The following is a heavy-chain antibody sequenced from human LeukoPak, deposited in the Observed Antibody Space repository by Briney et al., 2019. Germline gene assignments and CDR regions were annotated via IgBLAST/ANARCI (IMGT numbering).Heavy chain of an antibody. CDR2: ISSGSSTI. J-gene: IGHJ4*02. D-gene: IGHD4-11*01. V-gene: IGHV3-48*01. CDR1: GFTFSGYS. CDR3: ARDRQQYYFDY. Sequence: GGSLRLSCAASGFTFSGYSMNWARQAPGKGLGWVSYISSGSSTIHYADSVKGRFTISRDDAKNSLSLQMNSLRAEDTAVYFCARDRQQYYFDYWGQGTLVTVSS.